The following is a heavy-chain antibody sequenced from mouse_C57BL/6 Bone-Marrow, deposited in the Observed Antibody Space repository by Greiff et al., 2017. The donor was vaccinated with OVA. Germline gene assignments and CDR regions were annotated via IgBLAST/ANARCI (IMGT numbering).Heavy chain of an antibody. Sequence: VQLVESGAELVKPGASVKLSCKASGYTFTEYTIHWVKQRSGQGLEWIGWFYPGSGSIKYNEKFKDKATLTADKSSSTVYMELSRLTSEDSAVYFCARHEEGNWDVSYYAMDYWGQGTSVTVSS. J-gene: IGHJ4*01. CDR2: FYPGSGSI. CDR1: GYTFTEYT. CDR3: ARHEEGNWDVSYYAMDY. D-gene: IGHD4-1*01. V-gene: IGHV1-62-2*01.